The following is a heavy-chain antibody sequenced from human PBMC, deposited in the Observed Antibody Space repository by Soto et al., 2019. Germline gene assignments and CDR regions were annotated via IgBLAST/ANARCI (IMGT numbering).Heavy chain of an antibody. Sequence: SETLSLTCPVSGGSLNTGSYYWSWIRQPPGKGLEWIGYVYYSGSTNYNPSLKSRVTISVDTSKNKFSLNLSSVTAADTAVYYCARDRDPTVAPRAPRRNPYYYYGMDVWGQGTTVTVSS. CDR3: ARDRDPTVAPRAPRRNPYYYYGMDV. J-gene: IGHJ6*02. D-gene: IGHD4-17*01. CDR2: VYYSGST. CDR1: GGSLNTGSYY. V-gene: IGHV4-61*01.